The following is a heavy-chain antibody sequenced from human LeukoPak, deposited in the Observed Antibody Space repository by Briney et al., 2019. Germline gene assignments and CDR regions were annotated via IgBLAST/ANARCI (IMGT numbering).Heavy chain of an antibody. CDR3: ALVLLWPEDAFDF. CDR1: GGSFSGYY. J-gene: IGHJ3*01. V-gene: IGHV4-34*01. D-gene: IGHD3-10*01. CDR2: INHSGST. Sequence: ASETLSLTCAVYGGSFSGYYWSWIRQPPGKGLEWIGEINHSGSTNYNPSLKSRVTISVDTSKNQFSLKLSSVTAPDTAVYYWALVLLWPEDAFDFWGQGTMVSVSS.